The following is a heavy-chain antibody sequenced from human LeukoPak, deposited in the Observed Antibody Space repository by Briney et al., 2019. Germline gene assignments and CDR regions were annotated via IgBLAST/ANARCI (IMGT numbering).Heavy chain of an antibody. CDR2: ISRDGSDT. V-gene: IGHV3-74*01. D-gene: IGHD1-26*01. CDR3: AREWDLPGAYYMDV. CDR1: GFTISPYW. J-gene: IGHJ6*03. Sequence: GGSLRLSCAASGFTISPYWMHWVRQAPGKGLVWVSRISRDGSDTVYADSVKGRFTISRDNANKTLYLQMNSLRGDDTAVYYCAREWDLPGAYYMDVWGKGTTVTVSS.